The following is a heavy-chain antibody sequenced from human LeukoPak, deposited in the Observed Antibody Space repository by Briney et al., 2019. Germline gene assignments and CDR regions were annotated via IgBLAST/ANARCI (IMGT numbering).Heavy chain of an antibody. CDR2: IYYSGST. D-gene: IGHD4-23*01. Sequence: SETLSLTCTVSGGSISSYYWSWIRQPPGKGLEWIGSIYYSGSTYYNPSLKSRVTISVDTSKNQFSLKLSSVTAADTAVYYCARLTVVKTFDYWGQGTLVTVSS. V-gene: IGHV4-59*05. J-gene: IGHJ4*02. CDR1: GGSISSYY. CDR3: ARLTVVKTFDY.